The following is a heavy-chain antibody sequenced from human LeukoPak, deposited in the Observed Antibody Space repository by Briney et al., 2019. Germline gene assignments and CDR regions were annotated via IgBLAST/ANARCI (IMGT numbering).Heavy chain of an antibody. CDR3: ASLSGGNSLYYYYYYMDV. Sequence: SETLSLTCPVSGDSISRSSDFWGWIRQPPGKGLERIVSLYYGGSTNYTPSLKSRVAVSADTTKNQFSLKLSCVTAADTAVYYCASLSGGNSLYYYYYYMDVWGKGTTVTVSS. D-gene: IGHD4-23*01. V-gene: IGHV4-39*07. CDR2: LYYGGST. CDR1: GDSISRSSDF. J-gene: IGHJ6*03.